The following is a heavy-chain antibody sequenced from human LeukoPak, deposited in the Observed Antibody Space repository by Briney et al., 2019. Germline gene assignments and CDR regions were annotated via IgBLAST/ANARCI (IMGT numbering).Heavy chain of an antibody. D-gene: IGHD1-1*01. CDR1: GFTFSTYP. J-gene: IGHJ4*02. CDR3: VKRGSDGRPYFFDY. CDR2: ISKEGSNK. Sequence: GGSLRLSCGASGFTFSTYPMHWVRQAPGKGLEWVAAISKEGSNKYYADSVKGRYPISRDSSKNTLYLEMNSLSGEDTAVYYCVKRGSDGRPYFFDYWGQGTLVTVSS. V-gene: IGHV3-30*18.